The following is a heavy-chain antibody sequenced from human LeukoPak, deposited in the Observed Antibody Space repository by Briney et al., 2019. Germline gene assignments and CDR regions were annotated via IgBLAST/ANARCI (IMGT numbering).Heavy chain of an antibody. Sequence: ASVKVSCKASGGTFSSYAISWVRQAPGQGLEWMGGIIPIFGTANYAQKFQGRVTITTDESTSTAYMELSSLRSEDTAVYYCARVTGTTFENSWGFDPWGQGTLVTVSS. D-gene: IGHD1-7*01. CDR1: GGTFSSYA. V-gene: IGHV1-69*05. CDR2: IIPIFGTA. CDR3: ARVTGTTFENSWGFDP. J-gene: IGHJ5*02.